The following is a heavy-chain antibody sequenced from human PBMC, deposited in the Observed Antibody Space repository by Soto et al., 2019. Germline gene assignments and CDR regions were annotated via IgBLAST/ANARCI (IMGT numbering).Heavy chain of an antibody. CDR3: ARDSVVVPAALQNCYYYYMDV. CDR2: IWYDGGNK. D-gene: IGHD2-2*02. CDR1: GFTFSSYG. V-gene: IGHV3-33*01. J-gene: IGHJ6*03. Sequence: PGGSLRLSCAASGFTFSSYGMHWVRQAPGKGLEWVAVIWYDGGNKYYADSVKGRFTISRDNSKNTLYLQMNSLRAEDTAVYYCARDSVVVPAALQNCYYYYMDVWGKGTTVTVSS.